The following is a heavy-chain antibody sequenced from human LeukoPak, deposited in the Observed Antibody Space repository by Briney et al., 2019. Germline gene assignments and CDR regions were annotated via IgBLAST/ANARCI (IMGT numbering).Heavy chain of an antibody. CDR2: VYHSGTT. J-gene: IGHJ4*02. CDR1: GDSISDNY. CDR3: VRHTLDYYDSCGYYYSHHYFDN. Sequence: SETLSLTCTVYGDSISDNYWSWIRQPPGKGLEWIGYVYHSGTTDYNPSLKSRVTISVDTSKNQFSLKLTSVTAADTAVYYCVRHTLDYYDSCGYYYSHHYFDNWGRGTLVTVSS. D-gene: IGHD3-22*01. V-gene: IGHV4-59*08.